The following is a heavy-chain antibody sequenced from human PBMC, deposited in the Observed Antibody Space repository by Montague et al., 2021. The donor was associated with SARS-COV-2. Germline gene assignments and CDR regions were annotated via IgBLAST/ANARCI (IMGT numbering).Heavy chain of an antibody. D-gene: IGHD3-3*01. J-gene: IGHJ6*02. Sequence: SLRLSCAASVFTFRSHWMHWVRQVPEKGLVWVSRIDNDRSSTNYVDSVKGRFTISRDNAKNTLDLQMNSLRVEDTAVYYCARGVGITIFGDLSLEGDYYYSMDVWGQGTAVTVSS. CDR1: VFTFRSHW. V-gene: IGHV3-74*01. CDR2: IDNDRSST. CDR3: ARGVGITIFGDLSLEGDYYYSMDV.